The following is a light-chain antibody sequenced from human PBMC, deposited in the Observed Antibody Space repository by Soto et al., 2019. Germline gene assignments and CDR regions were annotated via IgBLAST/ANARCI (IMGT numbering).Light chain of an antibody. CDR3: QQYNTFWT. J-gene: IGKJ1*01. V-gene: IGKV1-5*01. CDR2: DVS. CDR1: QSICSR. Sequence: IALTQSPATLSASVGDRVTITCRASQSICSRLAWYQQKPGKAPKLLIYDVSNLESGVPSRLSGSGSGTEFTLTISSLQPDDSATYYCQQYNTFWTFGQGTKVDIK.